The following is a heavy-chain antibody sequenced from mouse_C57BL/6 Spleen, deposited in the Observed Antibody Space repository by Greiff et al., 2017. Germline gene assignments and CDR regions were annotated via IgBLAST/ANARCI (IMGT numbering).Heavy chain of an antibody. Sequence: VLLQQPGAELVKPGASVKMSCKASGYTFSSSWITWVKQRPGQGLEWIGDIYPGGGSTNYNEKLKSKATLTVDTASSTAYMQLSSLTSEDSAVYYCATITTVVATGYFDFWGTGTTVTVSA. D-gene: IGHD1-1*01. CDR2: IYPGGGST. CDR3: ATITTVVATGYFDF. CDR1: GYTFSSSW. J-gene: IGHJ1*03. V-gene: IGHV1-55*01.